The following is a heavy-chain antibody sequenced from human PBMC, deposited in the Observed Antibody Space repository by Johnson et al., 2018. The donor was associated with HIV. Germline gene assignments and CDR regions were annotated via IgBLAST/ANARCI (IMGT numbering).Heavy chain of an antibody. CDR1: GLTVSSNY. D-gene: IGHD5-24*01. J-gene: IGHJ3*02. Sequence: AQLVESGGGLVQPGGSLRLSCAASGLTVSSNYMSWVRQGPGKGLEWVSVINSGGSTYYADSVRGRFSISRDNSKNTLYLQMNSLRAEDTAVYYCARACRDGYTCDAFDIWGQGTMVTVSS. CDR3: ARACRDGYTCDAFDI. V-gene: IGHV3-66*01. CDR2: INSGGST.